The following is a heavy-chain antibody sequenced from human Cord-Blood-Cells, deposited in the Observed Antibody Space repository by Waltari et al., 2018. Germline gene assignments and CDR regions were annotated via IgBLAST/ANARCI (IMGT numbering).Heavy chain of an antibody. CDR3: AREISAVTFDY. J-gene: IGHJ4*02. V-gene: IGHV3-33*01. Sequence: VQLVESGVGVVLPGRSMRVSCAAAGLTFSRYGIHWVRQAPGKGLEWVAVIWYDGSNKYYADSVKGRFTISRDNSKNTLYLQMNSLRAEDTAVYYCAREISAVTFDYWGQGTLVTVSS. D-gene: IGHD6-13*01. CDR1: GLTFSRYG. CDR2: IWYDGSNK.